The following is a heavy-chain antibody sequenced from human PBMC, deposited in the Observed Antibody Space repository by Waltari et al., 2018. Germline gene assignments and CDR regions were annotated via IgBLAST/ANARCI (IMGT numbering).Heavy chain of an antibody. CDR3: VTWGDLGNF. D-gene: IGHD7-27*01. CDR1: GFSFNNYW. Sequence: EVQLVESGGGLVQPGGSPRLSCAGSGFSFNNYWMSWLRQAPGKGLEWVAHIKQDGSEIYYVDSVKGRFSISRDNAKKSLYLQMNSLRGDDTAVFYCVTWGDLGNFWGQGTLVTVSA. J-gene: IGHJ4*02. CDR2: IKQDGSEI. V-gene: IGHV3-7*01.